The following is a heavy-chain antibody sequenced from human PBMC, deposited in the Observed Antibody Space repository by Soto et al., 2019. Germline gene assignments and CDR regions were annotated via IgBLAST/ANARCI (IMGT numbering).Heavy chain of an antibody. CDR1: GFSLSTSGVG. CDR2: IYWDDDK. J-gene: IGHJ6*02. D-gene: IGHD2-21*02. V-gene: IGHV2-5*02. CDR3: AHSRCGGDCLQSYSSHYYYGMDV. Sequence: QITLKESGPTLVRPTQTLTLTCTFSGFSLSTSGVGVGWIRQPPGKALEWLALIYWDDDKRYSPSLKSRLTITKHTSKNQVVLTMTNMDPVDTATYYCAHSRCGGDCLQSYSSHYYYGMDVSGQGTTVTVSS.